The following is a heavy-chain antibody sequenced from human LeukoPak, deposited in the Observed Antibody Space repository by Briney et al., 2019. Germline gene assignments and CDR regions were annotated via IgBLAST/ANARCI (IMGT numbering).Heavy chain of an antibody. D-gene: IGHD2-2*01. J-gene: IGHJ5*02. Sequence: PSETLSLTCTVSGGSISSGDYYWSWIRQPPGKGLEWIGYIYYSGSTYYNPSLKSRVTISVDTSKNQFSLKLSSVTAADTAVYYCARGSPQLGYCSSTSCYFADHNWFDPWGQGTLVTVSS. V-gene: IGHV4-30-4*01. CDR3: ARGSPQLGYCSSTSCYFADHNWFDP. CDR1: GGSISSGDYY. CDR2: IYYSGST.